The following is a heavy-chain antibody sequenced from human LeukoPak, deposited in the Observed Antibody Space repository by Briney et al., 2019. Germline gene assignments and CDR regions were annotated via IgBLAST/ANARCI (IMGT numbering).Heavy chain of an antibody. V-gene: IGHV3-33*06. CDR2: IWYDGSNK. Sequence: GGSLRLSCAASGFTFSSYGMHWVRQAPGKGLEWVAVIWYDGSNKYYADSVKGRFTISRDNSKNTLYLQMNSLRAEDTAVYYCAKTLHYNWNDLDYWGQGTLVTDFS. CDR1: GFTFSSYG. J-gene: IGHJ4*02. D-gene: IGHD1-20*01. CDR3: AKTLHYNWNDLDY.